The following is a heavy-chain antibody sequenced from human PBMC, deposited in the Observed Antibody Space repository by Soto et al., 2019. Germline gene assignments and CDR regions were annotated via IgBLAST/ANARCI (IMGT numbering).Heavy chain of an antibody. J-gene: IGHJ5*02. Sequence: QVQLVESGGGLVKPGGSLRLSCAASGFTYSDYYMSWIRQAPGKGLEWVSYISSSGSTIYYADSVKGRFTISRDNAKNSLYLHMNSLRAEDTAVYYCARDLSGYSSSSHWFDPWGQGTLVSVSS. CDR1: GFTYSDYY. CDR3: ARDLSGYSSSSHWFDP. D-gene: IGHD6-6*01. V-gene: IGHV3-11*01. CDR2: ISSSGSTI.